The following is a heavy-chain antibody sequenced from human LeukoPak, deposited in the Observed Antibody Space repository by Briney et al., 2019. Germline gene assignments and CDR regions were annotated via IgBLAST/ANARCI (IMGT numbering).Heavy chain of an antibody. CDR3: AKVSGGGLYYGGMDV. Sequence: GGSLRLSCAASGFTFNNYAMNWVRQAPGKGLEWVSVISGSGGTTYYADSVKGRFTISRDSSKNTLYLQMNSLRAEDTAVYYCAKVSGGGLYYGGMDVWGQGTTVTVSS. J-gene: IGHJ6*02. D-gene: IGHD1-14*01. CDR1: GFTFNNYA. V-gene: IGHV3-23*01. CDR2: ISGSGGTT.